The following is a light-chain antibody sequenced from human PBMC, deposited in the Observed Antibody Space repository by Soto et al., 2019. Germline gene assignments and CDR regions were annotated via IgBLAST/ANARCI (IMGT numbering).Light chain of an antibody. CDR2: EVN. Sequence: QSALTQPPSASGSPGQSVTISCTGTSSDAGAYKYVSWYQQHPGKAPKLMIFEVNKRPSGVPDRFSGSKSGNTASLTVSGLQADDEADYYCASYAGSDTVLFGGGTKLTVL. J-gene: IGLJ2*01. CDR1: SSDAGAYKY. V-gene: IGLV2-8*01. CDR3: ASYAGSDTVL.